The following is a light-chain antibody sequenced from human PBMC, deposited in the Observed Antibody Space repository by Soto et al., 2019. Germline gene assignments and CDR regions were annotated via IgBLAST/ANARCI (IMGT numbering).Light chain of an antibody. CDR1: ESVSGSF. CDR2: GAS. V-gene: IGKV3-20*01. CDR3: QQYGSSPWT. Sequence: ENVLTQSPGTLSLSPGERATLSCRASESVSGSFLAWYQQKPGQAPRLLIYGASSRATGISDRFTGSESGTDFTLAISRLEPEDFAVYYCQQYGSSPWTFGQGTKVEI. J-gene: IGKJ1*01.